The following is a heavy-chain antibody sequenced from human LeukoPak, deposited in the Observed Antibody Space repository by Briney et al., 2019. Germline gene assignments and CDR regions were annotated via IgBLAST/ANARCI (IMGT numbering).Heavy chain of an antibody. J-gene: IGHJ4*01. V-gene: IGHV4-59*01. CDR3: ARERGSLTY. CDR1: GGSISLYY. Sequence: KSSETLSLTCTVSGGSISLYYWSWIRQPPGKGLEWIGYFYDTRSPKYNPSLERRVTISVDMSRNQFSLNLTSLTATDTAVYYCARERGSLTYWGPGTLATASS. D-gene: IGHD3-10*01. CDR2: FYDTRSP.